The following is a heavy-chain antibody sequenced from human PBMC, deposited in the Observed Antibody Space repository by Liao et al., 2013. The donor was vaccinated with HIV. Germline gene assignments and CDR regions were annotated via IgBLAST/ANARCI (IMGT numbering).Heavy chain of an antibody. CDR1: GGSFSGSY. CDR3: TSDFLR. J-gene: IGHJ4*02. D-gene: IGHD3-3*01. Sequence: QVQLQQWGAGLLKPSETLSLTCAVYGGSFSGSYWSWIRQPPGKGLEWIGEINHGGSTNYNPSLKSRVTISADMSKNQFYLSLTSVNAADTAVYYCTSDFLRWGQGTLVTVSS. V-gene: IGHV4-34*01. CDR2: INHGGST.